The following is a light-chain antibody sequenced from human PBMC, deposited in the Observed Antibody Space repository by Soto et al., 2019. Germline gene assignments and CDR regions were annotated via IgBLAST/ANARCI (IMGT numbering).Light chain of an antibody. CDR2: GNS. J-gene: IGLJ1*01. V-gene: IGLV1-40*01. Sequence: QSALTQPPSVSGAPGQRVTISCTGSSSNIGAGYDVHWYQQLPGTAPKLLIYGNSNRPSGVPDRFSGSKSGTSASLAITGLQAEDEADYYCQSYDSSGRGVFGTGTKLTVL. CDR1: SSNIGAGYD. CDR3: QSYDSSGRGV.